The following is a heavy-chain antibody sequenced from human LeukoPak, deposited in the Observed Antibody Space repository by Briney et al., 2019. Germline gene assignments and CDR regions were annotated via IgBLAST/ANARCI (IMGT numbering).Heavy chain of an antibody. D-gene: IGHD6-25*01. J-gene: IGHJ5*02. CDR2: IFGSGGSP. V-gene: IGHV3-23*01. CDR1: GFTFGSFA. CDR3: GRVVTAAGLDL. Sequence: GGSLRLSCEASGFTFGSFAMYWVRQAPGKGLDWIAGIFGSGGSPHYADSVKGRFTISRDNSKNTVYLQINSLRAEDTAVYYCGRVVTAAGLDLWGQGILVTISS.